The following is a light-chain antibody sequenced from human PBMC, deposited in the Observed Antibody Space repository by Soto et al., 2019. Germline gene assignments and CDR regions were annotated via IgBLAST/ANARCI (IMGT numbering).Light chain of an antibody. CDR2: GAS. V-gene: IGKV3-15*01. CDR3: QQYNNWLWT. J-gene: IGKJ1*01. Sequence: EIVLTQFPATLSLSPGERATLSCRASQSVSSNLAWYQQKPGQAPRLLIYGASTRATGIPARFSGSGSGTEFTLTISSLQSEDFAVYYCQQYNNWLWTFGQGTKVDIK. CDR1: QSVSSN.